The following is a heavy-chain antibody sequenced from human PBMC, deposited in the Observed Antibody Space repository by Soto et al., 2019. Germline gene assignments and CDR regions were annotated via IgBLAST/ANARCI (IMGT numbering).Heavy chain of an antibody. J-gene: IGHJ4*02. V-gene: IGHV4-4*02. CDR3: ARVGWEDDSSGSFDY. CDR2: IYHSGST. CDR1: GDSISSRNW. Sequence: SETLSLTCAVSGDSISSRNWWNWVRQPPGKGLEWIGKIYHSGSTNYNPSLKSRVTVSVDRSKNQFSLKLSSVTAADTAVYYCARVGWEDDSSGSFDYWGQGTLVTVSS. D-gene: IGHD3-22*01.